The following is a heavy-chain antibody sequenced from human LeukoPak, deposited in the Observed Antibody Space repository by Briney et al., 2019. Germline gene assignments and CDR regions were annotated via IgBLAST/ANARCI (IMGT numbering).Heavy chain of an antibody. CDR1: GGFNTHYY. D-gene: IGHD1-26*01. J-gene: IGHJ6*02. CDR3: ARYTRGRNGMDV. V-gene: IGHV4-59*12. Sequence: SETLSLTCSVSGGFNTHYYWSWIRQPPGKGLEWIGYFYHSASTNYNPSLKSRVTISVDTSKNQFSLKLSSVTAADTAVYYCARYTRGRNGMDVWGQGTTVTVSS. CDR2: FYHSAST.